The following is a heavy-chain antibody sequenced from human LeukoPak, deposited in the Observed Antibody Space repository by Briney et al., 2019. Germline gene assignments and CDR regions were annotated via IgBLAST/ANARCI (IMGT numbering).Heavy chain of an antibody. CDR1: GGSISSSSYY. D-gene: IGHD3-3*01. Sequence: SETLSLTCTVSGGSISSSSYYWGWIRQPPGKGLEWIGSIYYSGSTYYNPSLKSRVSISVDTSKNQFSLKLSSVTAADTAVYYCARTDTIFGVKWGQGTLVTVSS. V-gene: IGHV4-39*07. CDR2: IYYSGST. CDR3: ARTDTIFGVK. J-gene: IGHJ4*02.